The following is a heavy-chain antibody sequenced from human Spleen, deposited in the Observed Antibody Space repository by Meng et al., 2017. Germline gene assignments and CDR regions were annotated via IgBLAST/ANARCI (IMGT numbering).Heavy chain of an antibody. V-gene: IGHV3-23*01. CDR1: EFTFINYA. D-gene: IGHD3-22*01. J-gene: IGHJ4*02. CDR3: ARYDSSGYFSFDY. CDR2: ISSSGGGT. Sequence: GESLKISCAASEFTFINYARTWVRQAPGKGLQWGSSISSSGGGTYYAVSVKGRITVSRDNSKITLYLQMNSLRAEDTAVYYCARYDSSGYFSFDYWGQGTLVTVSS.